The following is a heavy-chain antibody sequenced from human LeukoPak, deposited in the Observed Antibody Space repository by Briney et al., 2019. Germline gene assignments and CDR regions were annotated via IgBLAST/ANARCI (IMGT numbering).Heavy chain of an antibody. D-gene: IGHD6-13*01. V-gene: IGHV4-4*07. Sequence: SETLSLTCTVSGGSISSYYWSWIRQPAGKGLEWIGRIYTSGSTNYNPSLKSRVTMSVDTSKNQFSLKLSSVTAADTAVYYCASEMEKYSSSWYAYWGQGTLVTVSS. CDR1: GGSISSYY. CDR2: IYTSGST. J-gene: IGHJ4*02. CDR3: ASEMEKYSSSWYAY.